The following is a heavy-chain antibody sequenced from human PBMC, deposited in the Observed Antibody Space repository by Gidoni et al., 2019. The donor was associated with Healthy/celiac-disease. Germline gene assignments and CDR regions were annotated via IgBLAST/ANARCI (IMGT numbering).Heavy chain of an antibody. J-gene: IGHJ4*02. Sequence: VQLVESGGGVVQPGRSLRLSCAAAGFTFSSYGLHWVRQAPGKGLARVAVIWYDGRNKYYADAVKGRFTISRDNSKNTLYLQMNSLRAEDTAVYYCARDRPYSDYWGQGTLVTVSS. CDR3: ARDRPYSDY. CDR1: GFTFSSYG. D-gene: IGHD6-13*01. CDR2: IWYDGRNK. V-gene: IGHV3-33*01.